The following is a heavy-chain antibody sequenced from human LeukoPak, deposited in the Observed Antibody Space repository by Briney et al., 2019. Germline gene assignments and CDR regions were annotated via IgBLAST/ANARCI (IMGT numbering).Heavy chain of an antibody. Sequence: PSETLSLTCAVYGGSFSGYYWSWIRQPPGKGLEWIGYIYYSGSTNYNPSLKSRVTISVDTSKNQFSLKLTSVTAADTAVYYCARDSSGYYHWFDPWGQGTLVTVSS. CDR3: ARDSSGYYHWFDP. J-gene: IGHJ5*02. D-gene: IGHD3-22*01. V-gene: IGHV4-59*01. CDR1: GGSFSGYY. CDR2: IYYSGST.